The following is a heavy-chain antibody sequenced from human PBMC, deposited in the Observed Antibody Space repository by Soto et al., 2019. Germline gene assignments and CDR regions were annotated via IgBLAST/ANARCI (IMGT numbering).Heavy chain of an antibody. CDR2: IYYSGST. V-gene: IGHV4-59*01. J-gene: IGHJ4*02. CDR1: DGSICSCC. Sequence: SEMRSHTCTVADGSICSCCWCWIRQPTGKGLEWIGYIYYSGSTNYNPSLKSRVTISVDTSKNQFSLKLSSVTAADTAVYYCARSDGRYWGQGTLVTVSS. CDR3: ARSDGRY.